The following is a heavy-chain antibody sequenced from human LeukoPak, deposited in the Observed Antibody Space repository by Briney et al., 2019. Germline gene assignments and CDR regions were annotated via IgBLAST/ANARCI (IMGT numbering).Heavy chain of an antibody. Sequence: GGSLRLSCAASGFTFSSYWMSWVRQAPGKGLEWVANIKQDGSEKYYVASVKGRFTISRNNAKNSLYLQMNSLRAEDTAVYYCAREEGIDGSGYYYVLGYWGQGALVTVSS. CDR1: GFTFSSYW. CDR2: IKQDGSEK. D-gene: IGHD3-22*01. J-gene: IGHJ4*02. V-gene: IGHV3-7*01. CDR3: AREEGIDGSGYYYVLGY.